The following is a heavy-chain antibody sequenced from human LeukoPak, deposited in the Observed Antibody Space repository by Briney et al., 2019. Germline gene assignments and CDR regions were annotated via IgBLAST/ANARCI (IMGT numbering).Heavy chain of an antibody. V-gene: IGHV1-69*13. Sequence: SVKVSCKASGGTFSSYAISWVRQAPGQGLEWMGGIIPIFGTANYAQKFQGRVTITADESTSTAYMELSSLRSEDTAVYYCARDRSAYDYDKRWFYYYMDVWGKGTTVTISS. D-gene: IGHD5-12*01. CDR3: ARDRSAYDYDKRWFYYYMDV. CDR2: IIPIFGTA. J-gene: IGHJ6*03. CDR1: GGTFSSYA.